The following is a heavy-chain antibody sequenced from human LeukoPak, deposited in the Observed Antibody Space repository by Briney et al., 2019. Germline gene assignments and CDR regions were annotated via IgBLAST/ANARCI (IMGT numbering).Heavy chain of an antibody. D-gene: IGHD3-10*01. CDR3: ARRGELWFGEAYYFDY. V-gene: IGHV6-1*01. CDR2: TYYRSKWYN. Sequence: SQTLSLTCAISGDSVSSNSAAWNWIRQSPSRGLEWLGRTYYRSKWYNDYAVSVQSRITINPDTSKNHFSLQLNSVTPEDTAVYYCARRGELWFGEAYYFDYWGQGTLVTVSS. CDR1: GDSVSSNSAA. J-gene: IGHJ4*02.